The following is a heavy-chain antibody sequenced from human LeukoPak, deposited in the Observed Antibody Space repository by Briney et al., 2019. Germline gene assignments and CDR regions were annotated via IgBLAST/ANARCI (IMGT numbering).Heavy chain of an antibody. CDR3: AGSHFRGSREAGDY. CDR2: IIPIFGTA. V-gene: IGHV1-69*13. J-gene: IGHJ4*02. Sequence: ASVKVSCKASEGTFSSYAISWVRQAPGQGLEWMGGIIPIFGTANYAQKFQGRVTITADESTSTAYMELSSLRSEDTAVYYCAGSHFRGSREAGDYWGQGTLVTVSS. CDR1: EGTFSSYA. D-gene: IGHD3-16*01.